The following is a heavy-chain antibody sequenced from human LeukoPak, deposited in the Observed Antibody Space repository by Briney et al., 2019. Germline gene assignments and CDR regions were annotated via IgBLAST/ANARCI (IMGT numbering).Heavy chain of an antibody. CDR3: ARFLKGSGWFDP. J-gene: IGHJ5*02. D-gene: IGHD6-25*01. CDR2: ISYSGST. Sequence: SETLSLTCTVSGGXISSSSYYWGWVRQPPGMGLEWHGRISYSGSTYYNPSLKSRVTMSVDTSKNQFSLRLNSVTAADTAEYYCARFLKGSGWFDPWGQGTLVTVS. CDR1: GGXISSSSYY. V-gene: IGHV4-39*01.